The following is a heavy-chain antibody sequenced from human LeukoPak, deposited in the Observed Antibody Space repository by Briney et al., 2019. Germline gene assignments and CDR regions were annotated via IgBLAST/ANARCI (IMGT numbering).Heavy chain of an antibody. CDR1: GLTFSSYA. Sequence: GGSLRLSCAASGLTFSSYAMSWVRQAPGKGLEWVSAISGSGGSTYYADSVKGRFTISRDNSKNTLYLQMNSLRAEDTAVYYLAKDLIVERNWFVPWGQGTLVTVSS. V-gene: IGHV3-23*01. CDR2: ISGSGGST. CDR3: AKDLIVERNWFVP. J-gene: IGHJ5*02. D-gene: IGHD1-26*01.